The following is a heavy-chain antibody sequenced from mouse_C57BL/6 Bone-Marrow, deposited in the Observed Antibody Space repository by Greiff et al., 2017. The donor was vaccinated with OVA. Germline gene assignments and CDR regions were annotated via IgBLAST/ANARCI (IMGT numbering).Heavy chain of an antibody. Sequence: QVQLKQSGAELARPGASVKLSCKASGYTFTSYGISWVKQRTGQGLEWIGEIYPRSGNTYYNEKFKGKATLTADKSSSTAYMELRSLTSEDSAVYFCARRVYYYGSSFLNFDVWGTGTTVTVSS. CDR3: ARRVYYYGSSFLNFDV. CDR2: IYPRSGNT. CDR1: GYTFTSYG. J-gene: IGHJ1*03. V-gene: IGHV1-81*01. D-gene: IGHD1-1*01.